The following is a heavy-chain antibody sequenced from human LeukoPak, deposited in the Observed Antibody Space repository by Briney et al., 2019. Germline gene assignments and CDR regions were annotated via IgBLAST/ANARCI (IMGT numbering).Heavy chain of an antibody. J-gene: IGHJ5*02. CDR1: GVSISSGSYY. Sequence: SQTLSLTCTVSGVSISSGSYYWRWIRQPAGTGLEWIGRIYTSGSTNYNPSLKSRVTISVDTSKNQFSLKLSSVTAADTAVYYCAREAIRWFDPWGQGTLVTVSS. D-gene: IGHD3-9*01. V-gene: IGHV4-61*02. CDR3: AREAIRWFDP. CDR2: IYTSGST.